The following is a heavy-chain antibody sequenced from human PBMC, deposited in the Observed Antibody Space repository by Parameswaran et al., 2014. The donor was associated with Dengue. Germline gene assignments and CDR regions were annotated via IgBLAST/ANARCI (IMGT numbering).Heavy chain of an antibody. J-gene: IGHJ4*02. V-gene: IGHV3-23*01. Sequence: SNARWIRQPPGKGLEWVSAISGSGGSTYYADSVKGRFTISRDNSKNTLYLQMNSLRAEDTAVYYCAKDPGDGYNFWDYWGQGTLVTVSS. D-gene: IGHD5-24*01. CDR2: ISGSGGST. CDR3: AKDPGDGYNFWDY. CDR1: SNA.